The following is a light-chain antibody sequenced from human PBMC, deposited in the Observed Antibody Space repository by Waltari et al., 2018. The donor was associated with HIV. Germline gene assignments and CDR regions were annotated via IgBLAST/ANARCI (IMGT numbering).Light chain of an antibody. J-gene: IGLJ3*02. Sequence: QSVLTQPPSASGTPGQRVTISCSGSSSNIGSNTLTWYQQLPGTAPKLLIYSNNQRPSGVPDRLSGSKSGTSASLAISGLQSEDEANYYCAAWDDSLIGPVFGGGTKLTVL. CDR3: AAWDDSLIGPV. V-gene: IGLV1-44*01. CDR2: SNN. CDR1: SSNIGSNT.